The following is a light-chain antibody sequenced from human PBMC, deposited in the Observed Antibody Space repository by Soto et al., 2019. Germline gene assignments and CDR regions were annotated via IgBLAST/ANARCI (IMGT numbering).Light chain of an antibody. Sequence: EIVMTQSTATLSVSPGDRATLSCRASQSVSSNLAWYQQKPGQDPRPLISDESNRATGTPARFSGSGSGTEFTLSGSSLDPEEFAVYHCQHRSNWSTVGQGTRLEI. V-gene: IGKV3D-15*01. CDR2: DES. CDR3: QHRSNWST. J-gene: IGKJ5*01. CDR1: QSVSSN.